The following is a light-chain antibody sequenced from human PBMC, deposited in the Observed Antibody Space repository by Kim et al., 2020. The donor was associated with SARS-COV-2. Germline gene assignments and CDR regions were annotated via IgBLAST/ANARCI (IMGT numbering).Light chain of an antibody. CDR2: DNS. CDR1: NIGRRS. V-gene: IGLV3-21*02. Sequence: APGQTARITCGGDNIGRRSVHWYQQKPGQAPVLVIYDNSDRPSGIPERFSGSNSGHTATLTISRVEAGDEADYYCQVWHSRTDRSVFGSGTKVTVL. CDR3: QVWHSRTDRSV. J-gene: IGLJ1*01.